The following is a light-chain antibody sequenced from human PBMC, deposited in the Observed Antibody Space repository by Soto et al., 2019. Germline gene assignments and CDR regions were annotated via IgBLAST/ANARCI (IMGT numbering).Light chain of an antibody. CDR1: QSVLYSSNNKNY. Sequence: DIVMTQSPDSLAVSLGERATINCKSSQSVLYSSNNKNYLAWYQQKPGQPPRLLIYCASTRESGVPDRFSGSGSGTDFTLTISSLQAEDVAVYYCQQYSNTPQSFGQGTKVEIK. CDR2: CAS. V-gene: IGKV4-1*01. CDR3: QQYSNTPQS. J-gene: IGKJ1*01.